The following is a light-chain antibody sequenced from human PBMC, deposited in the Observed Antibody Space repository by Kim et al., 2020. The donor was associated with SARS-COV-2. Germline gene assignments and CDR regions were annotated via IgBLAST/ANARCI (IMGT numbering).Light chain of an antibody. J-gene: IGLJ3*02. CDR2: ANS. CDR3: QSYDNSLSAWV. Sequence: QRVTIYGTGTSSNVGGGYDVHWYQTLPGTAPKVLIYANSDRPAGVPDRFSGSKSGTSASLAITGLQAEDEADYYSQSYDNSLSAWVFGGGTQLTVL. V-gene: IGLV1-40*01. CDR1: SSNVGGGYD.